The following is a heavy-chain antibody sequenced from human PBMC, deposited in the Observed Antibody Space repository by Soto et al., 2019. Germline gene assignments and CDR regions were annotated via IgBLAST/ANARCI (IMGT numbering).Heavy chain of an antibody. CDR2: IYYSGST. D-gene: IGHD3-3*01. CDR1: GGSISSGYYY. V-gene: IGHV4-61*01. J-gene: IGHJ5*02. Sequence: SETLSLTCTVSGGSISSGYYYWSWIRQPPGKGLEWIGYIYYSGSTNYNPSLKSRVTISVDTSKNQFSLKLSSVTAADTAVYYCARVLFGRGNWFDPWGQGTLVTVSS. CDR3: ARVLFGRGNWFDP.